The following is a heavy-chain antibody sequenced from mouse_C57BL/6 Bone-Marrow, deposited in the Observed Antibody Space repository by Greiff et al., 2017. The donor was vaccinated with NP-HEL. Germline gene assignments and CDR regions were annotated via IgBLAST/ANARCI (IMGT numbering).Heavy chain of an antibody. Sequence: VKLQESGAELVKPGASVKLSCKASGYTFTEYTIHWVKQRSGQGLEWIGWFYPGSGSIKYNEKFKDKATLTADKSSSTVYLELSRLTSEDSAVYFCARRHDSNDVEYYAMDYWGQGTSVTVSS. D-gene: IGHD2-12*01. CDR1: GYTFTEYT. CDR3: ARRHDSNDVEYYAMDY. V-gene: IGHV1-62-2*01. J-gene: IGHJ4*01. CDR2: FYPGSGSI.